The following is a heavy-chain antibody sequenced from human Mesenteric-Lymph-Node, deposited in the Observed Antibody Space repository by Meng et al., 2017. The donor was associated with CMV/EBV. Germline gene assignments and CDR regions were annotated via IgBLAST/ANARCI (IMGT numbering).Heavy chain of an antibody. V-gene: IGHV4-59*01. J-gene: IGHJ4*02. Sequence: SETLSLTCTVSGGSIRTYYWSWIRQPPGKGLEWIGYIYYSGSTNYNPSLKSRVTISVDTSKNQFSLKLSSVTAADTAVYYCARVPVENCSSTSCYIVGFDYWGQGTLVTVSS. CDR1: GGSIRTYY. D-gene: IGHD2-2*02. CDR2: IYYSGST. CDR3: ARVPVENCSSTSCYIVGFDY.